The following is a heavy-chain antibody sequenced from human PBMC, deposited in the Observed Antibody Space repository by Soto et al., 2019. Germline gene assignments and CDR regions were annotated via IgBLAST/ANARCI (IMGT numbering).Heavy chain of an antibody. CDR1: GSRFSNYV. CDR3: AREGRGKKAGYNGLVSLGY. Sequence: QVQLVQSGAEVKTPGSSLKVSCKVSGSRFSNYVISWVRQAPGHGLECLGRIIPIFNSTKYAQNFQGRVTITSDKSTSTASLELSRLRSDDTAVYYCAREGRGKKAGYNGLVSLGYWGQGTLVTVSS. J-gene: IGHJ4*02. D-gene: IGHD2-2*02. CDR2: IIPIFNST. V-gene: IGHV1-69*06.